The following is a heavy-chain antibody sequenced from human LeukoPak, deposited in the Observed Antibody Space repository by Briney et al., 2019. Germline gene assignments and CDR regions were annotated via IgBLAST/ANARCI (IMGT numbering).Heavy chain of an antibody. V-gene: IGHV4-34*01. J-gene: IGHJ4*02. CDR3: AVRESGRIQTNVEMATSPPNYFDY. D-gene: IGHD5-24*01. Sequence: KPSETLSLTCAVYGGSFSGYYWSWIRQPPGKGLEWIGEINHSGSTNYNPSLKSRVTISVDTSKNQFSLKLSSVTAADTAVYYCAVRESGRIQTNVEMATSPPNYFDYWGQGTLVTVPS. CDR2: INHSGST. CDR1: GGSFSGYY.